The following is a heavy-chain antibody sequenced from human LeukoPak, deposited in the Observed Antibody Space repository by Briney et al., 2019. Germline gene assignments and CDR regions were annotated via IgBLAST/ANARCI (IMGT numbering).Heavy chain of an antibody. CDR3: ARAVVVVAATNGAFDI. CDR1: GYTFTSYG. CDR2: IIPIFGIA. D-gene: IGHD2-15*01. Sequence: SVKLSCKASGYTFTSYGISWVRQAPGQGLEWMGRIIPIFGIANYAQKFQGRVTITADKSTSTAYMELSSLRAEDTAVYYCARAVVVVAATNGAFDIWGQGTMVTVSS. V-gene: IGHV1-69*04. J-gene: IGHJ3*02.